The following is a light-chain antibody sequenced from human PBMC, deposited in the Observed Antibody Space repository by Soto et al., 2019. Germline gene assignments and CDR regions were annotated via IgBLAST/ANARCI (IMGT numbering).Light chain of an antibody. CDR1: QRVSSTY. CDR3: QHEGSLALT. CDR2: GAS. J-gene: IGKJ4*01. Sequence: ELVLTQAPATLSLYTEERATLSCRARQRVSSTYLAWYQQKPGQAPRHLIYGASSRATRIPDRFSGSGSGTHFTLTISRLEPEDFARYYWQHEGSLALTFGGGTKVEIK. V-gene: IGKV3-20*01.